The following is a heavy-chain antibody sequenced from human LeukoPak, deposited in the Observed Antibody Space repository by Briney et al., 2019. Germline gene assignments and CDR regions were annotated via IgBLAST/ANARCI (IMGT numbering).Heavy chain of an antibody. CDR3: ARGDSGYSYGFDY. J-gene: IGHJ4*02. Sequence: SETLSLTCAVYGGSFSGYYWSWIRQPPGKGLEWIGYIYHSGSTYYNPSLKSRVTISVDRSKNQFSLKLSSVTAADTAVYYCARGDSGYSYGFDYWGQGTLVTVSS. V-gene: IGHV4-34*01. CDR2: IYHSGST. D-gene: IGHD5-18*01. CDR1: GGSFSGYY.